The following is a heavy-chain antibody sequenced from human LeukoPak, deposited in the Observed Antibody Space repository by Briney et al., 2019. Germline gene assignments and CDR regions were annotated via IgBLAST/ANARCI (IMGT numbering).Heavy chain of an antibody. Sequence: PSETLSLTCAVYGGSFSGYYWSWIRQPPGKGLEWIGEINHSGSTNYNPSLKSRVTISVDTSKNQFSLKLSSVTAADTAVYYCARAQRGGYAGGYFDLWGRGTLVTVSS. V-gene: IGHV4-34*01. D-gene: IGHD5-12*01. CDR3: ARAQRGGYAGGYFDL. J-gene: IGHJ2*01. CDR1: GGSFSGYY. CDR2: INHSGST.